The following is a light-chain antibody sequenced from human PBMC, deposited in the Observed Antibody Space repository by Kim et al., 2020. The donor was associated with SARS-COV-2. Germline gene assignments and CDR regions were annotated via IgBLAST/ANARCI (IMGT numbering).Light chain of an antibody. J-gene: IGKJ1*01. CDR2: AAY. CDR3: QQSYIFPRT. CDR1: QSISRY. V-gene: IGKV1-39*01. Sequence: DIQMTQSPSSLSASVGDTVTISCRASQSISRYLNWYQQKPGRAPNLLVYAAYILESGVPFRFSGGGSGTDFALTITSLQPEDSATYYCQQSYIFPRTFGQGTKVDIK.